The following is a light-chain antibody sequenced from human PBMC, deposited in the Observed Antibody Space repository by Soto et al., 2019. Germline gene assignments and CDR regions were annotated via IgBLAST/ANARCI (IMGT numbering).Light chain of an antibody. CDR2: GAS. J-gene: IGKJ1*01. V-gene: IGKV3-15*01. Sequence: EIVLPQSPATLSVSPGERATLSCRASQSVRSNLAWYQQKPGQAPRLPIYGASTTATGIPARFSGSGSGTEFTLTIRSLQPDDSATYYCQQYNSYRTFGQGTKVDIK. CDR1: QSVRSN. CDR3: QQYNSYRT.